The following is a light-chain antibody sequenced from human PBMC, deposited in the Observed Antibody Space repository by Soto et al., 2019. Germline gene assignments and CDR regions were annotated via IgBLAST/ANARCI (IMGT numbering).Light chain of an antibody. Sequence: DIVMTQSPDSLAVSLGERATINCKSSQSVLYSSDNKNYLAWYQQKPGQPPKLLICWASTRDSGVPDRFSGSGSGADFTLTISSLQAEDVAVYYCQQYYSTLTFGGGTKVEIK. CDR1: QSVLYSSDNKNY. CDR3: QQYYSTLT. CDR2: WAS. J-gene: IGKJ4*01. V-gene: IGKV4-1*01.